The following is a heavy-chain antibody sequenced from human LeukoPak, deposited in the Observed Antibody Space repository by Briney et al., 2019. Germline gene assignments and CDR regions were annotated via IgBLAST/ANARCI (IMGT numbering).Heavy chain of an antibody. V-gene: IGHV4-38-2*02. CDR3: ARDLVVAGTDY. D-gene: IGHD6-19*01. Sequence: PSETLSLTCTVSGYSISSGYYWGWIRQPPGKGLEWIGSIYHSGSTYYNPSLKSRVTISVDTSKNQFSLKLSSVTAADTAVYYCARDLVVAGTDYWGQGTLVTVSS. CDR2: IYHSGST. CDR1: GYSISSGYY. J-gene: IGHJ4*02.